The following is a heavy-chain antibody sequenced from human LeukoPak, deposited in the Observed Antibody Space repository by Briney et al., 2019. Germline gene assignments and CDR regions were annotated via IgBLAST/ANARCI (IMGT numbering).Heavy chain of an antibody. CDR2: IDWDDDK. V-gene: IGHV2-70*04. CDR1: GVSLSTEGVG. J-gene: IGHJ4*02. Sequence: SGPTLVNPTQTLTLTCTFSGVSLSTEGVGVGWIRQPPGKALEWLARIDWDDDKFYKTSLKTRLTISKDTSKNQVVLTMTNMDPVDTATYYCARTYDRSGYLFDYWGQGILVTVSS. CDR3: ARTYDRSGYLFDY. D-gene: IGHD3-22*01.